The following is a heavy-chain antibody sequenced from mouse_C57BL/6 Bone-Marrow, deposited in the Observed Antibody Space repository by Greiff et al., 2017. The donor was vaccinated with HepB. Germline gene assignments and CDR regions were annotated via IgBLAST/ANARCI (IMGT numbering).Heavy chain of an antibody. V-gene: IGHV5-4*01. CDR2: ISDGGSYT. J-gene: IGHJ1*03. CDR1: GFTFSSYA. CDR3: TRDRDYGSSRYFDV. Sequence: EVHLVESGGGLVKPGGSLKLSCAASGFTFSSYAMSWVRQTPEKRLEWVATISDGGSYTYYPDNVKGRFTISRDNAKNNLYLQMSSLKSEDTAMYYCTRDRDYGSSRYFDVWGTGTTVTVSS. D-gene: IGHD1-1*01.